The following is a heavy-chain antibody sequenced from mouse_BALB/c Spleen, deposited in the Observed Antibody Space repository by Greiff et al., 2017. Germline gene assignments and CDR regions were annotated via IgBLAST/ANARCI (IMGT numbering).Heavy chain of an antibody. Sequence: EVKLVESGGGLVKPGGSLKLSCAASGFTFSDYYMYWVRQTPEKRLEWVATISDGGSYTYYPDSVKGRFTISRDNAKNNLYLQMSSLKSEDTAMYYCARDYDAMDYWGQGTSVTVSS. J-gene: IGHJ4*01. CDR3: ARDYDAMDY. CDR1: GFTFSDYY. V-gene: IGHV5-4*02. CDR2: ISDGGSYT.